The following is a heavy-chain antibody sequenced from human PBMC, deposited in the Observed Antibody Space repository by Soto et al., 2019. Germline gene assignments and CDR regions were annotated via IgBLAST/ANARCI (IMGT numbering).Heavy chain of an antibody. D-gene: IGHD2-8*01. V-gene: IGHV3-23*01. J-gene: IGHJ6*02. Sequence: GGSLRLSCAASGFTVNSHAMSWVRQAPGKGLEWVASISGSGDGTYYGDSVKGRFTISRDSSSSTLYLQMNNLRGEDTAVYFCTKSRRGILMVYGFGGMDVWGQGTTVTVSS. CDR3: TKSRRGILMVYGFGGMDV. CDR2: ISGSGDGT. CDR1: GFTVNSHA.